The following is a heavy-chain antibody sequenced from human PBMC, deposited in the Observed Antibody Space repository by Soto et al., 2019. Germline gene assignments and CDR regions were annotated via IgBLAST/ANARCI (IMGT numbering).Heavy chain of an antibody. J-gene: IGHJ4*02. CDR1: GFTFTNSA. Sequence: SVKVSCKASGFTFTNSAVQWVRQARGQRLEYIGWIVVGSGNTNYAQKFQERVTITRDMSTSTAYMELSSLRSEDTAVYYCVRVYGEIDYWGQGTLVTVSS. CDR3: VRVYGEIDY. CDR2: IVVGSGNT. V-gene: IGHV1-58*01. D-gene: IGHD4-17*01.